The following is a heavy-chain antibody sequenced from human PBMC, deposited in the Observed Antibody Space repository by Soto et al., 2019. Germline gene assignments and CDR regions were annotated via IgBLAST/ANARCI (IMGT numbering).Heavy chain of an antibody. V-gene: IGHV3-72*01. Sequence: GGSLRLSCVASGFTFSDRYMDWVRQAPGKGLEWVGRTRNKANSYTTEYAASVKGRFTISRDDSKNSLYLQMNSLKTEDTAVYYCAVYRASSAYWGQGTLVTVSS. D-gene: IGHD6-19*01. CDR1: GFTFSDRY. CDR3: AVYRASSAY. J-gene: IGHJ4*02. CDR2: TRNKANSYTT.